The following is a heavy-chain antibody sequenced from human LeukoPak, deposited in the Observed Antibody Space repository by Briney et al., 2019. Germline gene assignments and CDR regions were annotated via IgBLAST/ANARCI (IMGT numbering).Heavy chain of an antibody. D-gene: IGHD3-10*01. CDR2: IYYSGST. J-gene: IGHJ6*02. CDR1: GGSISSYY. V-gene: IGHV4-59*01. CDR3: ARNGLWFGELSPRYYYYGMDV. Sequence: SETLSLTCTVSGGSISSYYWSWIRQPPGKGLEWIGYIYYSGSTNYNPSLKSRVTISVDTSKNQFSLKLSSVTAADTAVYYCARNGLWFGELSPRYYYYGMDVWGPGTTVTVSS.